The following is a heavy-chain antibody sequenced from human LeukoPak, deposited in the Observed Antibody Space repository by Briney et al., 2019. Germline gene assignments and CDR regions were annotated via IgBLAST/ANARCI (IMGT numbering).Heavy chain of an antibody. Sequence: SVKVSCKASGGTFSSYAISWVRQAPGQGLEWMGGIIPIFGTANYAQKFQGRVTITADKSTSTAYMELSSLRSEDTAVYYCARGGYYGSGNDFRFDPWGQGTLVTVSS. V-gene: IGHV1-69*06. CDR3: ARGGYYGSGNDFRFDP. CDR2: IIPIFGTA. D-gene: IGHD3-10*01. CDR1: GGTFSSYA. J-gene: IGHJ5*02.